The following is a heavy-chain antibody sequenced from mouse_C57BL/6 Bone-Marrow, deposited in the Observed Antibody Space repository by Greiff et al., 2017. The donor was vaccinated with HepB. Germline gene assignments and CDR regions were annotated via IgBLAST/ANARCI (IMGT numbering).Heavy chain of an antibody. CDR3: ARGGGLLHWYFDV. CDR1: GYTFTSYW. Sequence: QVQLQQPGAELVKPGASVKLSCKASGYTFTSYWMHWVKQRPGQGLEWIGMIHPNSGSTNYNEKFKSKATLTVDKSSSTAYMQLSSLTSEDSAVYYCARGGGLLHWYFDVWGTGTTVTVSS. J-gene: IGHJ1*03. D-gene: IGHD2-3*01. V-gene: IGHV1-64*01. CDR2: IHPNSGST.